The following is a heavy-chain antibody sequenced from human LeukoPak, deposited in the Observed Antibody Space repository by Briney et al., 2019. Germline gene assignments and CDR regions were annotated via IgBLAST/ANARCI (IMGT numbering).Heavy chain of an antibody. CDR3: VTGATSAACG. V-gene: IGHV3-7*05. D-gene: IGHD2-2*01. CDR2: IYEVGSTI. CDR1: GVTSTTST. J-gene: IGHJ4*02. Sequence: PGGSLRLSCAAAGVTSTTSTISCGCPTPRKRLGWVSNIYEVGSTIFYVDSAKSRFSTSRDNAQTSVYLQMRSLRIEDTPAYYCVTGATSAACGWGEGTLVFVSP.